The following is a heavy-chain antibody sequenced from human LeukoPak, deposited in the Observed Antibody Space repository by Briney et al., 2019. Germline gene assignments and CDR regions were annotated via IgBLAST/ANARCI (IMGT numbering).Heavy chain of an antibody. Sequence: GGSLRLSCVVSGFKFKTYWMTWVRQAPGKGLEWVSYIRSSGYPIHYADSVKGRFTISRDNAKSSVYLQMNSLRDEDTAVYYCARDPDALDYWGQGTLVTVSS. CDR2: IRSSGYPI. CDR1: GFKFKTYW. V-gene: IGHV3-48*02. J-gene: IGHJ4*02. CDR3: ARDPDALDY.